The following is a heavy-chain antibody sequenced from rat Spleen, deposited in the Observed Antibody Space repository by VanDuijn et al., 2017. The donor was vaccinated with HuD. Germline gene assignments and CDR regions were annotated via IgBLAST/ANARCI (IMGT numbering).Heavy chain of an antibody. CDR2: INTDGGST. J-gene: IGHJ2*01. Sequence: EVQLVETGGGLVQPGRSLKLSCVASGFTFSSYWMYWIRQAPGKGLEWVSSINTDGGSTYYPDSVKGRFTLSRDNAKSTLYLQMNSLRSEDTATYYCATDYVGGTYWGQGVMVTVSS. CDR1: GFTFSSYW. D-gene: IGHD1-6*01. V-gene: IGHV5-58*01. CDR3: ATDYVGGTY.